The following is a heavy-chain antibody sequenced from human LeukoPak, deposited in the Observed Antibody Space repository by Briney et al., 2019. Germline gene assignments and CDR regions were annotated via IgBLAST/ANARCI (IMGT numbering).Heavy chain of an antibody. J-gene: IGHJ6*03. CDR1: GFTFSDYY. CDR2: ISSSGSTI. CDR3: ARDSILEWLLSVPTPYLDV. D-gene: IGHD3-3*01. V-gene: IGHV3-11*01. Sequence: GGSLRLSCAASGFTFSDYYMSWIRQAPGKGLEWVSYISSSGSTIYYADSVKGRFTISRDNAKNSLYLQMNSLRAEDTAVYYCARDSILEWLLSVPTPYLDVWGKGTTVTVSS.